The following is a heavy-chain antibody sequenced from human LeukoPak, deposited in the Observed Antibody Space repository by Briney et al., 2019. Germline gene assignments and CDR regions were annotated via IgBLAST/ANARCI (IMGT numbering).Heavy chain of an antibody. J-gene: IGHJ4*02. Sequence: GESLKISSKDSGYSFTSSWIGWGRQMPGKGLEWMGIIYPGDSDTRYSPSFQGQVTSSADKSISTAYLQWSSLKASDTAMYYCARLAAGIFTLGYWGQGTLVTVSS. V-gene: IGHV5-51*01. D-gene: IGHD6-13*01. CDR3: ARLAAGIFTLGY. CDR2: IYPGDSDT. CDR1: GYSFTSSW.